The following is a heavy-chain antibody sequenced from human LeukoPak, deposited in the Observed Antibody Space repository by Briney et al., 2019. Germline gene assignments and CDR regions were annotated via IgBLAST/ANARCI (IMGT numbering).Heavy chain of an antibody. V-gene: IGHV4-39*07. Sequence: SETLSLTCTVSGGSISSSSYYWGWIRQPPGKGPEWIGSIYYSGSTYYNPSLKSRVTISVDTSKNQFSLKLSSVTAADTAVYYCAREEDCSGGSCYDYWGQGTLVTVSS. J-gene: IGHJ4*02. CDR3: AREEDCSGGSCYDY. CDR2: IYYSGST. D-gene: IGHD2-15*01. CDR1: GGSISSSSYY.